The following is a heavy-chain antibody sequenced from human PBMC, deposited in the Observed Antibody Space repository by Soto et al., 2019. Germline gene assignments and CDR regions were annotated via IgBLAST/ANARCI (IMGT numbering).Heavy chain of an antibody. V-gene: IGHV4-39*01. Sequence: QLQLQESGPGLVKHSETLSLTCTVSGGSIGSYNYHWTWIRQSPGKGPEWIGSVTTYYNPSLRRRVPISVDTSKNQFFLLVSAVPAEDPAGYYCTTYGGDTGRFDYWGQGILVTVSS. J-gene: IGHJ4*02. CDR3: TTYGGDTGRFDY. CDR1: GGSIGSYNYH. CDR2: SVTT. D-gene: IGHD2-21*01.